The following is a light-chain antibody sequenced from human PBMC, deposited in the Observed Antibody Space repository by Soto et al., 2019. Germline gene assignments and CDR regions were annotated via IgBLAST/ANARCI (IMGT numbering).Light chain of an antibody. J-gene: IGKJ1*01. CDR1: QSISSW. Sequence: DIQMTQSPSTLSASVGDRVTITCRASQSISSWLAWYQQKPGKAPKLLINKASSLESGVPSRFSGSGSETEFTLTISSLFPDDFATYYCQQYNRYWTFGQGTKV. CDR3: QQYNRYWT. V-gene: IGKV1-5*03. CDR2: KAS.